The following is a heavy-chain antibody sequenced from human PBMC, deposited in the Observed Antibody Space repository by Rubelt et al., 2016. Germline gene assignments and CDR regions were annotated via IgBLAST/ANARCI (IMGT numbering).Heavy chain of an antibody. V-gene: IGHV4-30-4*07. Sequence: QVQLQESGPGLVKPSQTLSLTCAVSGGSISSGGYSWSWIRQPPGKGLEWIGYIYYSGSTYYNPSLKRRVTIPVDTSKNQFSRKLSSVTAADTAVYYCARAYYYGSGSYFPVDYWGQGTLVTSPQ. CDR3: ARAYYYGSGSYFPVDY. CDR2: IYYSGST. CDR1: GGSISSGGYS. J-gene: IGHJ4*02. D-gene: IGHD3-10*01.